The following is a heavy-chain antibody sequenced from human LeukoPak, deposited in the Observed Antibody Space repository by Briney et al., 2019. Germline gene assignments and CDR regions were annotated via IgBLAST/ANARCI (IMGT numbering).Heavy chain of an antibody. CDR1: GGTFSSYA. J-gene: IGHJ4*02. Sequence: GASVKVSCKASGGTFSSYAISWVRQAPGQGLEWMGWISAYNGNTNYAQKLQGRVTMTTDTSTSTAYMELRSLRSDDTAVYYCARDDDSSGYYFGRGQYWGQGTLVTVSS. V-gene: IGHV1-18*01. CDR3: ARDDDSSGYYFGRGQY. D-gene: IGHD3-22*01. CDR2: ISAYNGNT.